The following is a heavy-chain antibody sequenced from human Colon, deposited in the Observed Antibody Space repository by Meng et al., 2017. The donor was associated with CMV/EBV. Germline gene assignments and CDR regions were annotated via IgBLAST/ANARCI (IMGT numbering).Heavy chain of an antibody. CDR1: GVMFTNAA. D-gene: IGHD2-21*01. V-gene: IGHV3-15*01. Sequence: LRPACAACGVMFTNAAMNWVRQASAKGLEWIGRIKSKIDGGKIDYAAPVRGRFAISRYDSKATGYLQIDTVEIEYTGMYYCTTRLRGFWGQGTLVTVSS. CDR3: TTRLRGF. CDR2: IKSKIDGGKI. J-gene: IGHJ4*02.